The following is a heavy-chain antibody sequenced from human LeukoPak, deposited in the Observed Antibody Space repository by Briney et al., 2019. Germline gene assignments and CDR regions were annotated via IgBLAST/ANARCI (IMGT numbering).Heavy chain of an antibody. CDR2: IYTSGST. CDR3: AREGYYCDSSGYYGYYYYMDV. CDR1: GGSISSGSYY. V-gene: IGHV4-61*02. D-gene: IGHD3-22*01. Sequence: PSETLSLTCTVSGGSISSGSYYWSWIRQPAGKGLEWIGRIYTSGSTNYNPSLKSRVTMSVDTSKNQFSLKLSSVTAADTAVYYCAREGYYCDSSGYYGYYYYMDVWGKGTTVTVSS. J-gene: IGHJ6*03.